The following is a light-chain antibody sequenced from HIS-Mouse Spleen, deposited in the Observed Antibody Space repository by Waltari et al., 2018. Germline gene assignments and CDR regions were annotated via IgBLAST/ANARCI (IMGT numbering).Light chain of an antibody. CDR1: SSDVGGYNY. Sequence: QSALTQPASVSGSPGQSITISCTGTSSDVGGYNYVSWYQQHPGKAPKLMIYDVSNRPSGVSNRFWGSKSGNTASLTISGLQAEDEADYYCSSYTSSSFNVVFGGGTKLTVL. V-gene: IGLV2-14*03. CDR2: DVS. J-gene: IGLJ2*01. CDR3: SSYTSSSFNVV.